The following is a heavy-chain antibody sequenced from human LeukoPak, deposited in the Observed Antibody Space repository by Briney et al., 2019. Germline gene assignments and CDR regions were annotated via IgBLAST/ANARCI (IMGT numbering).Heavy chain of an antibody. J-gene: IGHJ4*02. D-gene: IGHD3-16*01. CDR2: IYHSGST. CDR1: GGSFSGYY. CDR3: ARLTDYYFDY. Sequence: SETLSLTCAVYGGSFSGYYWSWIRQPPGKGLEWIGEIYHSGSTNYNPSLKGRVTISVDKSKNQFSLKLSSVTAADTAVYYCARLTDYYFDYWGQGTLVTVSS. V-gene: IGHV4-34*01.